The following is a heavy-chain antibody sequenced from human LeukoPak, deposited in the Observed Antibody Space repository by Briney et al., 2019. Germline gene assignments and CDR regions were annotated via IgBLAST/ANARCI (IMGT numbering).Heavy chain of an antibody. Sequence: GGSLRLSRVASGFIFSSYWMHWVRQAPGKGLVWVSRINSDGSTTIYADSVKGRFTMSRDNAKNTLYLQMNSLRAEDMAVYYCVRDIYIRRDSWYDVRSFDTWGQGTLVTVSS. V-gene: IGHV3-74*01. CDR3: VRDIYIRRDSWYDVRSFDT. CDR1: GFIFSSYW. D-gene: IGHD3-3*01. J-gene: IGHJ4*02. CDR2: INSDGSTT.